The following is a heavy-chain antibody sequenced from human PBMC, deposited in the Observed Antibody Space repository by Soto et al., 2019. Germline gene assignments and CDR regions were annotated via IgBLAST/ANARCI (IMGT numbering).Heavy chain of an antibody. Sequence: ASVKVSCKASGYTFPSHGISWVRQAPGQGLEWMGWISTYNGDTKSAQRLQGRVTMTTDTSTSTAYMELRSLRFGDTAVYYCAGEEGGWEVGHYDCYGMDVWGQGTTVTVSS. J-gene: IGHJ6*02. V-gene: IGHV1-18*04. D-gene: IGHD6-19*01. CDR1: GYTFPSHG. CDR2: ISTYNGDT. CDR3: AGEEGGWEVGHYDCYGMDV.